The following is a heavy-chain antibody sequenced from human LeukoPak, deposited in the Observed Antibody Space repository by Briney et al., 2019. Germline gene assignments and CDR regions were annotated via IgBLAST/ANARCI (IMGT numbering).Heavy chain of an antibody. D-gene: IGHD3-22*01. J-gene: IGHJ3*02. CDR1: GYTFTGYY. CDR3: ARGNYYDSRTYYRAFDI. Sequence: GASVKVSCKASGYTFTGYYMHWVRQAPGQGLEWMGWINPNSGGTNYAQKFQGRVTMTRDTSISTAYMELSRLRSDDTAVYYCARGNYYDSRTYYRAFDIWGPGTMVTVSS. CDR2: INPNSGGT. V-gene: IGHV1-2*02.